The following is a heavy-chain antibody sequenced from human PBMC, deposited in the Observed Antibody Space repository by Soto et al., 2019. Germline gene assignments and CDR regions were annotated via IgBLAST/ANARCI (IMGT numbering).Heavy chain of an antibody. CDR3: AKDSARYYESSGYYYPPDY. J-gene: IGHJ4*02. CDR2: ISYDGSNK. Sequence: GGSLRLSCAASGFTFSSYGMHWVRQAPGKGLEWVAVISYDGSNKYYADSVKGRFTISRDNSKNTLYLQMNSLRAEDTAVYYCAKDSARYYESSGYYYPPDYWGQGTLVTVSS. CDR1: GFTFSSYG. V-gene: IGHV3-30*18. D-gene: IGHD3-22*01.